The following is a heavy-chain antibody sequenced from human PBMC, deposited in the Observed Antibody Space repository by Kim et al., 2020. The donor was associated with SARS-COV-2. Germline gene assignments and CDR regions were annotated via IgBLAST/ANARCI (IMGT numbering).Heavy chain of an antibody. D-gene: IGHD2-2*01. V-gene: IGHV1-3*01. J-gene: IGHJ4*02. Sequence: KYSQKFQGRVTITRDTSASTAYMELSSLRSEDTAVYYCARALVVPAAVDYWGQGTLVTVSS. CDR3: ARALVVPAAVDY.